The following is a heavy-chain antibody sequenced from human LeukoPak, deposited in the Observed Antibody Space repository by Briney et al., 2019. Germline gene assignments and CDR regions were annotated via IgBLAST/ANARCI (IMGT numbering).Heavy chain of an antibody. J-gene: IGHJ4*02. Sequence: GGSLRLSCAASGFTFSRYWMHWVRQAPGKVLVWVSRIKTDGSSTSYADSVKGRFTISRDNAKNTLYLQMNSLRAEDTAVYYCTRELRDDYNYDYWGQGTLVTVSS. V-gene: IGHV3-74*01. D-gene: IGHD5-24*01. CDR2: IKTDGSST. CDR1: GFTFSRYW. CDR3: TRELRDDYNYDY.